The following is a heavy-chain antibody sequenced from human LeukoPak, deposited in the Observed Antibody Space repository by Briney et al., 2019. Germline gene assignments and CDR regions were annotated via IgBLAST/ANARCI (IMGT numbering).Heavy chain of an antibody. D-gene: IGHD3-22*01. CDR2: ISWDGGSR. CDR3: AKDLDSSGYRFYFRH. CDR1: GFSFDEYT. Sequence: GGSLRLSCVASGFSFDEYTLHWVRQAPGKGLEWVSLISWDGGSRDYADSVKGRFTISRDNSKNSLYLQMNSLRTEVTALYYCAKDLDSSGYRFYFRHWGQGTLVTVSS. V-gene: IGHV3-43*01. J-gene: IGHJ1*01.